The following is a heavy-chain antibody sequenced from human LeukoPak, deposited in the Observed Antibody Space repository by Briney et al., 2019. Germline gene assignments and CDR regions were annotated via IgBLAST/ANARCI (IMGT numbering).Heavy chain of an antibody. CDR3: ARENVERYFDWLHTGRGNPFDY. CDR1: GGTFNSFG. CDR2: IVPLFSTV. J-gene: IGHJ4*02. V-gene: IGHV1-69*13. D-gene: IGHD3-9*01. Sequence: SVKVSCKGYGGTFNSFGITWVRQAPGQGLEWVGGIVPLFSTVNYGQKFQGRVTITADESTTTAYMELSSLRSENTAVYYCARENVERYFDWLHTGRGNPFDYWGQGTLVTVSS.